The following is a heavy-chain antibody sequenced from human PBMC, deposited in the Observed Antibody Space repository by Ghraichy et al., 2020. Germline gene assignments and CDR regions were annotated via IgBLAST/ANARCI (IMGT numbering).Heavy chain of an antibody. Sequence: GGSLRLSCAASGFTFNSYWMHWVRQAPGKRLAWVSRISDDGTTTGYAESVKGRFTISRDNDKNTVYLQMESLSAEDAAVYYCARAKISYSRTWFFGYWGQGTLVAVSS. D-gene: IGHD2-8*01. CDR2: ISDDGTTT. J-gene: IGHJ4*02. CDR1: GFTFNSYW. V-gene: IGHV3-74*01. CDR3: ARAKISYSRTWFFGY.